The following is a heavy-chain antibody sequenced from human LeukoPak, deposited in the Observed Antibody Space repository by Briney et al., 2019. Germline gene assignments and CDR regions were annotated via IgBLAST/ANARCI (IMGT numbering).Heavy chain of an antibody. V-gene: IGHV1-69*13. CDR2: IIPIFGTA. D-gene: IGHD6-13*01. CDR1: GGTFSSYA. CDR3: ARDQQEFRQTLDAFDI. Sequence: ASVKVSCKASGGTFSSYAISWVRQAPGHGLEWMGGIIPIFGTANYAQKFQGRVTITADESTSTAYMELSSLRSEDTAVYYCARDQQEFRQTLDAFDIWGQGTMVTVSS. J-gene: IGHJ3*02.